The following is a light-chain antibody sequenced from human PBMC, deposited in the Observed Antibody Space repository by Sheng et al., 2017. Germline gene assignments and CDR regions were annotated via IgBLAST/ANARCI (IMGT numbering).Light chain of an antibody. CDR1: SSDVGGYNY. CDR2: DVS. Sequence: QSALTQPASVSGSPGQSITISCTGTSSDVGGYNYVSWYQQHPGKVPKLIIYDVSNRPSGVSDRFSGSKSGNTASLTISGLQAEDEADYYCSSYTTGSTYVLGTGTKITVL. CDR3: SSYTTGSTYV. J-gene: IGLJ1*01. V-gene: IGLV2-14*03.